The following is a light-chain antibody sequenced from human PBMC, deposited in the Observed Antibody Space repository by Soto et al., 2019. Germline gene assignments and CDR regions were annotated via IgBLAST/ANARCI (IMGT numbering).Light chain of an antibody. J-gene: IGLJ2*01. CDR3: CSYAGSNAIHVV. Sequence: QSVLTQPASVSGSPGQSITISCTGTSSDVGSYNLVSWYQQHPGKAPKLMIYEGSKRPSGVSNHFSGSKSGNTASLTISGLQAEDEADYYCCSYAGSNAIHVVFGGGTKLTVL. V-gene: IGLV2-23*03. CDR2: EGS. CDR1: SSDVGSYNL.